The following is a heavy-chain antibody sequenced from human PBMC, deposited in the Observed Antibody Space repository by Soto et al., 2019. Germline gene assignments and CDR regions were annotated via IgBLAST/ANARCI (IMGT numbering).Heavy chain of an antibody. CDR2: INPSGGST. V-gene: IGHV1-46*01. CDR1: VYTFTSDY. J-gene: IGHJ5*02. D-gene: IGHD4-4*01. CDR3: AISRTVTTRWFDP. Sequence: ASVKGSCKASVYTFTSDYMHWVRQAPGQGLEWMGIINPSGGSTSYAQKFQGRVTMTRDTSTSTVYMELSSLRSEDTAVYYCAISRTVTTRWFDPWGQGTLVTVYS.